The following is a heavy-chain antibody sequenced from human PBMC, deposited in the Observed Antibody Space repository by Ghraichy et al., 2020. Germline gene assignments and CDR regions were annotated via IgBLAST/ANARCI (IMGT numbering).Heavy chain of an antibody. Sequence: GGSLRLSCAASGFTFSSYSMNWVRQAPGKGLEWVSSISSSSSYIYYADSVKGRFTISRDNAKNSLYLQMNSLRAEDTAVYYCARDKDGYSGYGSDYWGQGTLVTVSS. CDR3: ARDKDGYSGYGSDY. CDR2: ISSSSSYI. D-gene: IGHD5-12*01. CDR1: GFTFSSYS. J-gene: IGHJ4*02. V-gene: IGHV3-21*01.